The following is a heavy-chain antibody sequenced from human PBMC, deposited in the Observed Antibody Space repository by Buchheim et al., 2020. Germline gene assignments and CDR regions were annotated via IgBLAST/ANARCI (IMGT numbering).Heavy chain of an antibody. V-gene: IGHV3-23*04. CDR3: AKAPPSTITYVEY. CDR1: GFTFTFSA. Sequence: EVQLVESGGGLLQPGGSLRLSCAASGFTFTFSAMSWVRQAPGKGLEWVSLVSGGGGSTYYADSVKGRFTISRDNSKNTLYLQMNSLGPDDTAVYYCAKAPPSTITYVEYWGQGTL. D-gene: IGHD5/OR15-5a*01. CDR2: VSGGGGST. J-gene: IGHJ4*02.